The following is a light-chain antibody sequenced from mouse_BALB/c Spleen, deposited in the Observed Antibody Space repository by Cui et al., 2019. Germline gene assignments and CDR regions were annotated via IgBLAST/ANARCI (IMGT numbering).Light chain of an antibody. CDR3: QQWSSNPLT. J-gene: IGKJ5*01. Sequence: QFVLTQSPALMSASLGEKVTMTCSSSSSVSYMYWYQQKPRSSPKPWIYLTSNLAYGVPARFSGSGSGTSYSLTISSMEAEDAATYYCQQWSSNPLTFGAGTKLELK. V-gene: IGKV4-68*01. CDR2: LTS. CDR1: SSVSY.